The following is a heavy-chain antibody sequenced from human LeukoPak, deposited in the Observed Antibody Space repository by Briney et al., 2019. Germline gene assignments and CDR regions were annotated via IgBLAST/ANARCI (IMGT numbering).Heavy chain of an antibody. V-gene: IGHV3-7*01. Sequence: GGSLRLSCAVSGITLSNYGMTWVRQAPGKGLEWVANIKQDGSEKNYVDSVKGRFTISRDNAENSLFLQMNSLRVEDTAVYYCAREWQGGIAAAGTRIEGDYWGQGTLVAVSS. J-gene: IGHJ4*02. CDR3: AREWQGGIAAAGTRIEGDY. D-gene: IGHD6-13*01. CDR1: GITLSNYG. CDR2: IKQDGSEK.